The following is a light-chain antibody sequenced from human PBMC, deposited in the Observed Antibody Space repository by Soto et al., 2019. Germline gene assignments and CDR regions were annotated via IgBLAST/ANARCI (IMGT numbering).Light chain of an antibody. CDR3: VLYMGSGISV. CDR1: SGSVSTSYY. Sequence: QAVVTQEPSFSVSPGGTVTLTCGLSSGSVSTSYYPSWYQQTPGQTPRTLIFNTNTRSSGVPDRFSGSILGNKAALTITGAQADDESAYYFVLYMGSGISVFGGGTKQTVL. J-gene: IGLJ2*01. CDR2: NTN. V-gene: IGLV8-61*01.